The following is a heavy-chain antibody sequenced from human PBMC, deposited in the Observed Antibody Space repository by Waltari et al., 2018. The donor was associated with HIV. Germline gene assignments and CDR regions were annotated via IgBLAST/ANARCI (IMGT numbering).Heavy chain of an antibody. Sequence: EVQLLESGGGLVQPGGSLRLSCAASGFIFSDHHMDWVRQAPGKGLEWVGRSRNKANSYTTEYAASVKGRFIVSRDESKNSLYLEMNSLKTEDTAVYCCVRALGDWGQGTLVTVSS. CDR1: GFIFSDHH. J-gene: IGHJ4*02. D-gene: IGHD3-10*01. CDR3: VRALGD. CDR2: SRNKANSYTT. V-gene: IGHV3-72*01.